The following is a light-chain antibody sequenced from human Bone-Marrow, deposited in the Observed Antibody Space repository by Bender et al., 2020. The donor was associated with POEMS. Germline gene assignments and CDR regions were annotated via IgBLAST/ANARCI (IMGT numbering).Light chain of an antibody. CDR2: SNN. V-gene: IGLV1-44*01. J-gene: IGLJ3*02. Sequence: QSVLTQPPSASGTPGQSGTISCSGTSSNFGNNAANWYQHVPGTAPKLLIYSNNQRPSGDPDRFSASSSGTSASLAISGLHAADEADYYCSSWDDSLNGWVYGGGTKLPVL. CDR1: SSNFGNNA. CDR3: SSWDDSLNGWV.